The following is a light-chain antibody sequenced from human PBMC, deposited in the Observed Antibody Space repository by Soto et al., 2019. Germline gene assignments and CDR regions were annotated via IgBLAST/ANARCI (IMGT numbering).Light chain of an antibody. CDR2: DAS. J-gene: IGKJ4*01. Sequence: DILMTQSPPALSASPGASVTLSCRASHSVNNYLAWYQQKPGQAPRLLIYDASTLATGVPERFSGSGSGTEFALTISSLQPNDSAAYFCQQYHCCPLTFGQGTKVEI. CDR1: HSVNNY. CDR3: QQYHCCPLT. V-gene: IGKV3-15*01.